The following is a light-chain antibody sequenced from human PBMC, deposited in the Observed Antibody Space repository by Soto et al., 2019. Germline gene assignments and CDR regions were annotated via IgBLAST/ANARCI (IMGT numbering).Light chain of an antibody. V-gene: IGKV1-39*01. CDR2: AVS. J-gene: IGKJ5*01. CDR3: QQGYSSPT. CDR1: QSIRTY. Sequence: DIQMTQSPSSVSASVIDIVTMTFRASQSIRTYLNWYQQKPGKAPKVLIYAVSNLESGVPSRFSGSGSETDFTLTISSLQTEDFATYFCQQGYSSPTFGQGTRLEIK.